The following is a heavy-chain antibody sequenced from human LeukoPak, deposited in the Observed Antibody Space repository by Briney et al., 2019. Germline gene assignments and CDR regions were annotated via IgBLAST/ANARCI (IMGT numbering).Heavy chain of an antibody. CDR1: GFTFSNYW. Sequence: GGSLRLSCAASGFTFSNYWMHWVRHAPGKGLVWVSRINSDGSGTTDSVKGRFTISRDNAKNMLYLQMNSLRAEDTAVYYRARGVGNWFDPWGQGTLVTVSS. J-gene: IGHJ5*02. CDR2: INSDGSGT. V-gene: IGHV3-74*01. CDR3: ARGVGNWFDP.